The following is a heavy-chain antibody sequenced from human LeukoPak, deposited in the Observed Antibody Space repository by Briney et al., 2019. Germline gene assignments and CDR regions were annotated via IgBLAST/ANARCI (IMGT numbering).Heavy chain of an antibody. CDR2: IYYSGST. V-gene: IGHV4-59*11. Sequence: SETLSLTCTVSGGSISSHYWSWIRQPPGKGLEWIGYIYYSGSTNYNPSPKSRVTISVDTSKNQFSLKLSSVTAADTAVYYCARAPAQQQLVWGGWFDPWGQGTRVTVSS. CDR1: GGSISSHY. D-gene: IGHD6-13*01. CDR3: ARAPAQQQLVWGGWFDP. J-gene: IGHJ5*02.